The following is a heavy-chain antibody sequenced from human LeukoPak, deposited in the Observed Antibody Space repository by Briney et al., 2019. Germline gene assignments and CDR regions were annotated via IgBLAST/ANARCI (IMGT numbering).Heavy chain of an antibody. CDR2: ISSSGSAT. J-gene: IGHJ3*02. Sequence: GGSLSLSCVASGFSLSFHDMNWVRQAPRRGLECVSYISSSGSATYYADSVKGRFTIPRESAKNSLYLQMNSLRAEDTAVYYCARGGYCSGGTCYWFNAFDIWGQGTMVTVSS. V-gene: IGHV3-48*03. CDR3: ARGGYCSGGTCYWFNAFDI. CDR1: GFSLSFHD. D-gene: IGHD2-15*01.